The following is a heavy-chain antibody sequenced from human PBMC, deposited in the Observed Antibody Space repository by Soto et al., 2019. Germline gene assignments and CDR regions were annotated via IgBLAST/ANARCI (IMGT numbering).Heavy chain of an antibody. CDR1: GGSITSGGYY. CDR3: ARHRGGNGDYLYFDS. V-gene: IGHV4-31*03. J-gene: IGHJ4*02. D-gene: IGHD2-21*01. Sequence: SETLSLTCTVSGGSITSGGYYWSWIRQHPGKGLEWIGYMYYIGSTQYNPSLRSRVTISVDTSKNQFSLKLSSVTAADTAVYYCARHRGGNGDYLYFDSWGQGTLVTVSS. CDR2: MYYIGST.